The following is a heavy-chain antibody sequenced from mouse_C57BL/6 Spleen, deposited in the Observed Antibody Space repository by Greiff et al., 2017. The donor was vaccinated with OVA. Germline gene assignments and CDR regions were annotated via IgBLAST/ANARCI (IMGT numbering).Heavy chain of an antibody. J-gene: IGHJ4*01. CDR2: INHGSGGT. CDR1: GYAFTNYL. Sequence: VQLQQSGAELVRPGTSVKVSCKASGYAFTNYLIEWVKQRPGQGLEWIGVINHGSGGTNYNEKFKGKATLTADKSSSTAYMQLSSLTSEDSAVYFCARGGSNYEDYYAMDYWGQGTSVTVSS. V-gene: IGHV1-54*01. CDR3: ARGGSNYEDYYAMDY. D-gene: IGHD2-5*01.